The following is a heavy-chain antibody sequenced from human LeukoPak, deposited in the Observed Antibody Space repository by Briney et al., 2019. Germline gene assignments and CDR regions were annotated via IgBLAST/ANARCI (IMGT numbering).Heavy chain of an antibody. D-gene: IGHD2-15*01. CDR1: GFTFSNAW. J-gene: IGHJ4*02. CDR2: IGGSGENT. CDR3: AKDEVLSQYCSGGSCSPFDY. V-gene: IGHV3-23*01. Sequence: GGSLRLSCAASGFTFSNAWMSWVRQAPGKGLEWVSAIGGSGENTYYADSVKGRVTISRDNSKNTLFLQINSLRAEDTAVYFCAKDEVLSQYCSGGSCSPFDYWGQGTLVTVSS.